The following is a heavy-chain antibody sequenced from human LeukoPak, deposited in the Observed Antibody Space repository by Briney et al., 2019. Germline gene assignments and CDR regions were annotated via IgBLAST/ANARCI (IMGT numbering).Heavy chain of an antibody. J-gene: IGHJ1*01. D-gene: IGHD3-9*01. CDR1: GYTFTGYY. Sequence: ASAKVSCKASGYTFTGYYMHWVRQAPGQGLEWMGWNNPNSGGTNYAQKFQGRVTMTRDTSISTAYMELSRLRSDDTAVYYCAREYYDILTGYYTYFQHWGQGTLVTVSS. CDR3: AREYYDILTGYYTYFQH. V-gene: IGHV1-2*02. CDR2: NNPNSGGT.